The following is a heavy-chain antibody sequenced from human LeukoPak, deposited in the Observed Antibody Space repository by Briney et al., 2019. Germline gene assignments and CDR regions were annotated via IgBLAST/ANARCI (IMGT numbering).Heavy chain of an antibody. CDR2: ISGSGGST. V-gene: IGHV3-23*01. Sequence: GGSLRLSCAASGFTFSSYAMSWVRQAPGKGLEWVSAISGSGGSTHYADSVKGRFTISRDNSKNTLYLQMNSLRAEDTAVYYCAKESSSQWLVRLLDYWGQGTLVTVSS. J-gene: IGHJ4*02. D-gene: IGHD6-19*01. CDR3: AKESSSQWLVRLLDY. CDR1: GFTFSSYA.